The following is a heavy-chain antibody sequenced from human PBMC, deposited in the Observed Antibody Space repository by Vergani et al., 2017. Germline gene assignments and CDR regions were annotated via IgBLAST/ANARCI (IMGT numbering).Heavy chain of an antibody. D-gene: IGHD3-16*01. CDR1: GFTLSNYD. V-gene: IGHV3-30*02. CDR2: IQFDGSNQ. J-gene: IGHJ4*02. Sequence: LQLVESGGGLVQPGGSLRLSCAPSGFTLSNYDMQWIRQGPGKGLEFVAFIQFDGSNQYYADSVKGRFTLSRDFSKNTLYLQMNSLRTDDTATYYCAKHFRGWGIDYWGQGTQVIVSS. CDR3: AKHFRGWGIDY.